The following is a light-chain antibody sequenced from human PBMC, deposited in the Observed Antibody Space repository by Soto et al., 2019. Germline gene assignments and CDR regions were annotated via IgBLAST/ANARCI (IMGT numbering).Light chain of an antibody. Sequence: IVLTQSPATLSLSPGERATLSCRAKQTVNTYLSWYQHKPGQAPRLLIYGASNRATGIPARFSGSGSGTDFTLTMSSLEPEDSAVYYCQQRYNWLTFGGGTKVEIK. CDR2: GAS. J-gene: IGKJ4*01. CDR1: QTVNTY. CDR3: QQRYNWLT. V-gene: IGKV3-11*01.